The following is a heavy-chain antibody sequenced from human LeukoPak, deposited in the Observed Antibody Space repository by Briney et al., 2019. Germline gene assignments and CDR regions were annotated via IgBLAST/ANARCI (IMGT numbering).Heavy chain of an antibody. J-gene: IGHJ4*02. CDR1: GFIFSSYS. V-gene: IGHV3-21*01. Sequence: GGSLRLSCAASGFIFSSYSMNWVRQAPGKGLEWVSSISSSSSYMYYADSVKGRFTISRDNAKNSLYLQMESLRAEDTAVYYCARMGLLYSSSAEAFEYWGQGTLVTVSS. D-gene: IGHD6-6*01. CDR3: ARMGLLYSSSAEAFEY. CDR2: ISSSSSYM.